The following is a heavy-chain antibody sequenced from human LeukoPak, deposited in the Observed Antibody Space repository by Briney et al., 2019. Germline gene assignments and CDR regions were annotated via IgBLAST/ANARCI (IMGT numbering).Heavy chain of an antibody. Sequence: GGSLRLSCAASGFTFSSYWMCWVRQAPGKGLEWVANIKQDGSEKYYVDSVKGRFTISRDNAKNSLYLQMNSLRAEDTAVYYCARDAIVGYSGYDFLYYYMDVWGKGTTVTVSS. CDR1: GFTFSSYW. J-gene: IGHJ6*03. CDR3: ARDAIVGYSGYDFLYYYMDV. CDR2: IKQDGSEK. D-gene: IGHD5-12*01. V-gene: IGHV3-7*01.